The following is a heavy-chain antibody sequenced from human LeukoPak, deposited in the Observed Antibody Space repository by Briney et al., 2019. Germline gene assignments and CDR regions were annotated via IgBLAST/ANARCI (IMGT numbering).Heavy chain of an antibody. J-gene: IGHJ4*02. CDR3: AKAWESIAGYYFDY. CDR1: GYTFSSHD. V-gene: IGHV1-8*01. CDR2: MSPNSGNT. Sequence: ASVKVSCKASGYTFSSHDVNWVRQATGQGLEWMGWMSPNSGNTDYAQKFQGRVTMTRNTSISTAYMELSSLRSEDTAVYYCAKAWESIAGYYFDYWGQGTLVTVSS. D-gene: IGHD1-26*01.